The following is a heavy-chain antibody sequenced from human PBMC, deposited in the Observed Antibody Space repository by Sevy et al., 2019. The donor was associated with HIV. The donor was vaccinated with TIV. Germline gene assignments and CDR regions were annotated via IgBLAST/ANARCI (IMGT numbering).Heavy chain of an antibody. CDR3: AKDIGQHSSSSDGMDV. CDR1: GFTFDDYA. Sequence: GGSLRLSCAASGFTFDDYAMHWVRQAPGKGLEWVSGISWNSGSIGYADSVKGRFTISRDNAKNSLYLQMNSLRAEDTALYYCAKDIGQHSSSSDGMDVWGQGTTVTVSS. CDR2: ISWNSGSI. D-gene: IGHD6-13*01. V-gene: IGHV3-9*01. J-gene: IGHJ6*02.